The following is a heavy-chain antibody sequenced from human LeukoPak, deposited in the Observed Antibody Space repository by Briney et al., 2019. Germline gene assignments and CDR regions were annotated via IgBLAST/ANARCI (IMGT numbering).Heavy chain of an antibody. V-gene: IGHV4-59*01. D-gene: IGHD5-18*01. J-gene: IGHJ4*02. CDR2: IDDSGRT. CDR3: ARGRYTFGLSDY. CDR1: GGSISDYY. Sequence: PSETLSLTCTVSGGSISDYYWGWIRQPPGKGLEWIGHIDDSGRTNYNPSLRSRVTISVDTSKNQFSLKLRSVTAADTAVYFCARGRYTFGLSDYWGQGTLVTVSS.